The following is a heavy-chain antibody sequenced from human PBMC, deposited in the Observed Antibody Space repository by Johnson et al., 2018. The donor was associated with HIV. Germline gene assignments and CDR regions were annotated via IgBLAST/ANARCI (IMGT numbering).Heavy chain of an antibody. V-gene: IGHV3-30*03. CDR1: GFTFSSYG. D-gene: IGHD6-19*01. J-gene: IGHJ3*02. CDR2: ISYDGSNK. Sequence: QVQLVESGGGVVQPGRSLRLSCAASGFTFSSYGMHWVRQAPGKGLEWVAVISYDGSNKYYADSVKGRFTISRDNAKNSLYLQMNSLRGEDTALYYCARALLDSSGWTPTNVYAFDIWGQGTMVIMSS. CDR3: ARALLDSSGWTPTNVYAFDI.